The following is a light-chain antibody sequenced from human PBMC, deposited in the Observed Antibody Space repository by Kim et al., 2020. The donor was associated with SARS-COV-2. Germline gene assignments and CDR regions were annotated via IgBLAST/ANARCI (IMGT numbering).Light chain of an antibody. V-gene: IGKV2-30*01. Sequence: PAAISCRTSQSQVCRDVNTYFNWSQQRPGQSPRRLIYEVSDRVTGVPDRFSGSGSGTDFTLLISRLEAEDVGVYYCLQGRHWPFTFGPGTKVDIK. CDR3: LQGRHWPFT. CDR2: EVS. CDR1: QSQVCRDVNTY. J-gene: IGKJ3*01.